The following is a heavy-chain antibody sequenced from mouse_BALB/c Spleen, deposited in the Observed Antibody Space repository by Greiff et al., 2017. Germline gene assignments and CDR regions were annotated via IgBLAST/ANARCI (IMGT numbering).Heavy chain of an antibody. V-gene: IGHV14-4*02. D-gene: IGHD1-1*01. CDR2: IEPENGDT. Sequence: VQLQQSGAELVRSGASVKLSCTASGFTIKDYDMHWVKQRPEQGLEWIGVIEPENGDTEYAPKFQGTATMTADTSSNTVYLLLSSLTSEDTAVYYCNAWTYGRGFAYWGHGTLVTVSA. J-gene: IGHJ3*01. CDR3: NAWTYGRGFAY. CDR1: GFTIKDYD.